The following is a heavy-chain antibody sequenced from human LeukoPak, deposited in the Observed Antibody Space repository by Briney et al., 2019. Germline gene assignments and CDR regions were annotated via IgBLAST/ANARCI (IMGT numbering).Heavy chain of an antibody. CDR1: GGSISSGDYY. CDR2: IYYSGST. D-gene: IGHD5-12*01. V-gene: IGHV4-30-4*01. CDR3: ARDPTRPLYSGYDMGAFDI. Sequence: PSETLSLTCTVSGGSISSGDYYWSWIRQPPGKGLEWIGYIYYSGSTYYNPSLKRRVTISVDTSKNQFSLKLSSVTAADTAVYYCARDPTRPLYSGYDMGAFDIWGQGTMVTVSS. J-gene: IGHJ3*02.